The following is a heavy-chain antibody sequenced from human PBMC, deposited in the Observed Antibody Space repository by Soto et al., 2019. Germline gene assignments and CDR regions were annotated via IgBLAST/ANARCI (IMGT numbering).Heavy chain of an antibody. CDR1: GFTFSDYY. CDR3: AGMGYYDSSGYYP. J-gene: IGHJ5*02. Sequence: GGSLRLSCAASGFTFSDYYMSWIRQAPGKGLEWVSYISSSSSYTNYADSVKGRFTISRDNAKNSLYLQMDSLRAEDTAVYYCAGMGYYDSSGYYPWGQGTLVTVSS. D-gene: IGHD3-22*01. CDR2: ISSSSSYT. V-gene: IGHV3-11*06.